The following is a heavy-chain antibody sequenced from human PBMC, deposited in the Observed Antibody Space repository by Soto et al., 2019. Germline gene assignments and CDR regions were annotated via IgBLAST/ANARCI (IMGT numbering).Heavy chain of an antibody. D-gene: IGHD2-15*01. CDR2: IYHSGST. CDR1: GGSISSYY. Sequence: SETLSLTCTVSGGSISSYYWSWIRQPPGKGLEWIGYIYHSGSTNYNPSLKSRVTISVDKSKNQFSLKLSSVTAADTAVYYCARRWDIVVVVAAEGTYGMDVWGQGTTVTVSS. V-gene: IGHV4-59*12. J-gene: IGHJ6*02. CDR3: ARRWDIVVVVAAEGTYGMDV.